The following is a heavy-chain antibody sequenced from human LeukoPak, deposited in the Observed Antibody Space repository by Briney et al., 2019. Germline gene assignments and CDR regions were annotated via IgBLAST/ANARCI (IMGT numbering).Heavy chain of an antibody. CDR3: ARATYDSGRDY. D-gene: IGHD6-19*01. CDR2: IGTSGRSM. V-gene: IGHV3-48*03. CDR1: GFTFSSYE. Sequence: PGGSLRLSCAASGFTFSSYEMNWVRQTPGKGLEWVSYIGTSGRSMSYADSVKGRFTISRDNPKKSLYLQMNSLRAEDTAVYYCARATYDSGRDYWGQGTLVTVSS. J-gene: IGHJ4*02.